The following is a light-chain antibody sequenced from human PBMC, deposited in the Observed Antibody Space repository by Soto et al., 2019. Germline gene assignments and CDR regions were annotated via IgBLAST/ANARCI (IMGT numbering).Light chain of an antibody. CDR3: QQYNNWPPLT. CDR2: GAS. J-gene: IGKJ4*01. Sequence: EIVMTQSPATLSVSPGERATLSCRASQSVSNNLAWYQQKPGQAPRLLIFGASTRATGIPARFSGSGSGTEFTLTISSLQPEDFAVYYCQQYNNWPPLTFGGGTTVEIK. CDR1: QSVSNN. V-gene: IGKV3-15*01.